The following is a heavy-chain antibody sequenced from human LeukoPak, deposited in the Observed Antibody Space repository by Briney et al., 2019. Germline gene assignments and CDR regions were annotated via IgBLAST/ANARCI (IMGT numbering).Heavy chain of an antibody. J-gene: IGHJ4*02. CDR2: VYSDGSST. Sequence: GGSLRLSCAASGFTFSTYWMHWVRQAPGKGLVWVSRVYSDGSSTSYADSVKGRFTISRDNAKTSLYLQMSSLRSEDTALYYCATGTWGSPFDYWGQGTLVTVSS. CDR1: GFTFSTYW. V-gene: IGHV3-74*01. D-gene: IGHD7-27*01. CDR3: ATGTWGSPFDY.